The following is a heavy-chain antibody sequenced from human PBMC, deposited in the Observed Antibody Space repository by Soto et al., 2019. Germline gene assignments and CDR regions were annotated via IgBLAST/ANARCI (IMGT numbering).Heavy chain of an antibody. J-gene: IGHJ4*02. CDR2: ISAYNGNT. V-gene: IGHV1-18*01. CDR3: ARDSYNPESSGSFDY. CDR1: GYTFSSYG. Sequence: QVQLVQSGAEVKKPGASVKVSCKASGYTFSSYGISWVRQAPGQGLEWMGWISAYNGNTNYAQKVQGRVTLTTDTSTSTAYMELRSLRSDDTAVYYCARDSYNPESSGSFDYWGQGTLVTVSS. D-gene: IGHD3-22*01.